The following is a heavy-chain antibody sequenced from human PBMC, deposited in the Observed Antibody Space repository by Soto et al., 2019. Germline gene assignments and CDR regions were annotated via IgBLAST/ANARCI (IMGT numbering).Heavy chain of an antibody. J-gene: IGHJ1*01. Sequence: VVLLASGGGLVQPGGSLRLSCAGSGFTCSAYAMSWVRQAPGKGLEWVSAISGNGDSTYYADSVKGRFTISRDNSKKTLYLQLNSLRDEDAAGYYCAKVPPALIVAAPGDPTGFLPHWGQGTLVFVSS. CDR3: AKVPPALIVAAPGDPTGFLPH. V-gene: IGHV3-23*01. D-gene: IGHD2-21*02. CDR1: GFTCSAYA. CDR2: ISGNGDST.